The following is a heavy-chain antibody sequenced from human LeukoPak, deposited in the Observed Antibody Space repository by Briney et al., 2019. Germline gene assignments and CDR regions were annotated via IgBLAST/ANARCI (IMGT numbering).Heavy chain of an antibody. J-gene: IGHJ5*02. Sequence: GGSLRLSCAASGFTFSSYSMNWVRQAPGKGLEWVSAISGSGGSTYYADSVKGRFTISRDNSKNTLYLQMNSLRAEDTAVYYCAKQGEAYYDILPKDNWFDPWGQGTLVTVSS. CDR3: AKQGEAYYDILPKDNWFDP. CDR2: ISGSGGST. CDR1: GFTFSSYS. V-gene: IGHV3-23*01. D-gene: IGHD3-9*01.